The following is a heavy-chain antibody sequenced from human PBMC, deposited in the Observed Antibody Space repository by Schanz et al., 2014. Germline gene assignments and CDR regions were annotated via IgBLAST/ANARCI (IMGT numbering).Heavy chain of an antibody. CDR1: GFTFSSYG. D-gene: IGHD2-2*01. J-gene: IGHJ6*02. CDR3: AKDSIVVVPAALHYYGMDV. V-gene: IGHV3-30*18. CDR2: ISNDGSNK. Sequence: VQLVESGGGLIQPGGSLRLSCAASGFTFSSYGMHWVRQAPGKGLEWVAVISNDGSNKYYADSVKGRFTISRDNSKNTLHLQMNSLRAEDTAVYYCAKDSIVVVPAALHYYGMDVWGQGTTVTVSS.